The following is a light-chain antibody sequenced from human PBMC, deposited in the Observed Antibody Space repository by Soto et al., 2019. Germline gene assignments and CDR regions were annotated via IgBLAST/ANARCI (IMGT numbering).Light chain of an antibody. CDR2: DVS. V-gene: IGLV2-11*01. CDR3: CSYAGTYSYV. J-gene: IGLJ1*01. CDR1: SSDVGAYNY. Sequence: QSALTQPRSVSGSPGQSVTISCTGTSSDVGAYNYVSWYQQHPGKAPKFMIYDVSKRPSGVPDRFSGSKSGNTASLTISGLQAGDEADYYCCSYAGTYSYVFGTGT.